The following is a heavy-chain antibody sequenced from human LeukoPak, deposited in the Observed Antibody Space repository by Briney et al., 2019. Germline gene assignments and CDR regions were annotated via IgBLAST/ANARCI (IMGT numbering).Heavy chain of an antibody. CDR2: INPSGGST. D-gene: IGHD3-10*01. CDR3: AREGRYYGSGSYYRY. J-gene: IGHJ4*02. Sequence: ASVKVSCKASGYTFTSYYMHWVRQAPGQGLEWMGIINPSGGSTSYAQKFRGRVTMTRDTSTSTVYMELSSLRSEDTAVYYCAREGRYYGSGSYYRYWGQGTLVTVSS. CDR1: GYTFTSYY. V-gene: IGHV1-46*01.